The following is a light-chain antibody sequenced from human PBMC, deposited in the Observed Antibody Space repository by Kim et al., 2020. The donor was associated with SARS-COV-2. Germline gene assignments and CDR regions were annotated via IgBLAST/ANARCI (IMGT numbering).Light chain of an antibody. CDR3: QQQESRFPIT. CDR2: GAA. CDR1: GTENSRT. J-gene: IGKJ5*01. Sequence: PAERASLSCSASGTENSRTLAWYQQKPAQPPPHLIFGAASRAYGILAWFSGSGTATDFTTPISRMEHEDFAVSYCQQQESRFPITFGQGTRLEIK. V-gene: IGKV3-20*01.